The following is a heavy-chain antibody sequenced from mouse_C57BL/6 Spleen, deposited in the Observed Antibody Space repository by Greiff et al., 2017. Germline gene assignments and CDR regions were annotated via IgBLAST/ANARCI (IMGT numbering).Heavy chain of an antibody. Sequence: VQLKESGAELVKPGASVKLSCTASGFNIKDYYMHWVKQRTEQGLEWIGRIDPEDGETKYAPKFPGKATITADTSSNTAYLQLSSLTSEDTAVYYCARDKATRYFDVWGTGTTVTVSS. V-gene: IGHV14-2*01. CDR1: GFNIKDYY. D-gene: IGHD3-2*02. CDR2: IDPEDGET. J-gene: IGHJ1*03. CDR3: ARDKATRYFDV.